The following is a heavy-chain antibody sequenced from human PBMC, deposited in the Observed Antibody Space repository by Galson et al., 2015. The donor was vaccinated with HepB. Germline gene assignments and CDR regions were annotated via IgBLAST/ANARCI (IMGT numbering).Heavy chain of an antibody. D-gene: IGHD3-10*01. V-gene: IGHV3-64D*06. CDR2: ISSNGGST. CDR3: VKGGGVRGPLIEYYYGMDV. CDR1: FSSYA. Sequence: FSSYAMHWVRQAPGKGLEYVSAISSNGGSTYYADSVKGRFTISRDNSKNTLYLQMSSLRAEDTAVYYCVKGGGVRGPLIEYYYGMDVWGQGTTVTVSS. J-gene: IGHJ6*02.